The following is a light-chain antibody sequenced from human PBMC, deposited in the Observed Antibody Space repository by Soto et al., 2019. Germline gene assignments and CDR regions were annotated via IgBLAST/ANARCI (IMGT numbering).Light chain of an antibody. CDR1: QVISNY. J-gene: IGKJ5*01. CDR2: TAS. CDR3: QQLTSYPIT. Sequence: DIQLSQSPSFLSASVGDRATITCRASQVISNYLAWYQRKPGKAPKLLISTASILQSGVPSRFSGSGSGTEFTLTISSLQPEDFATYYCQQLTSYPITFGQGTRLEIK. V-gene: IGKV1-9*01.